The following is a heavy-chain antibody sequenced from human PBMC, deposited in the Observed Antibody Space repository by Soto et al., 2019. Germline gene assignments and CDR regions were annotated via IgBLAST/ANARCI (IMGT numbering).Heavy chain of an antibody. V-gene: IGHV4-59*08. CDR2: IYYSGST. Sequence: SETLSLTCAVYGGSFSGYYWSWIRQPPGKGLEWIGYIYYSGSTNYNPSLKSRVTISVDTSKNQFSLKLSSVTAADTAVYYCARHHLLYDILTGLWPAPYYFDYWGQGTLVTVSS. D-gene: IGHD3-9*01. CDR1: GGSFSGYY. CDR3: ARHHLLYDILTGLWPAPYYFDY. J-gene: IGHJ4*02.